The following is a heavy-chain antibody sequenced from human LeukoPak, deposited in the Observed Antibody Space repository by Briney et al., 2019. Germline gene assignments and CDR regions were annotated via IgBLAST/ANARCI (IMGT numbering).Heavy chain of an antibody. CDR2: ISSSSTI. D-gene: IGHD1-26*01. J-gene: IGHJ4*02. CDR1: GFTFSSYS. V-gene: IGHV3-48*01. Sequence: GGSLRLSCAASGFTFSSYSMNWVRQAPGKGLEWVSYISSSSTIYYADSVKGRFTISRDNAKNSLYLQMNSLRAEDTAVYYCAKDGGSYSFDYWGQGTLVTVSS. CDR3: AKDGGSYSFDY.